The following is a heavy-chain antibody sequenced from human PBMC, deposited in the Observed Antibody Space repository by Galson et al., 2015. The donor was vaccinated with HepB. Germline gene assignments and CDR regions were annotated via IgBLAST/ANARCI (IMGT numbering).Heavy chain of an antibody. J-gene: IGHJ4*02. CDR2: IYYSGST. Sequence: SETLSLTCTVSGGSISSSSYYWGWIRQPPGKGLEWIGSIYYSGSTYYNPSLKSRVTISVDTSKNQFSLKLSSVTAADTAVYYCATDPNTGYGDYALWGQGTLVTVSS. V-gene: IGHV4-39*01. D-gene: IGHD4-17*01. CDR3: ATDPNTGYGDYAL. CDR1: GGSISSSSYY.